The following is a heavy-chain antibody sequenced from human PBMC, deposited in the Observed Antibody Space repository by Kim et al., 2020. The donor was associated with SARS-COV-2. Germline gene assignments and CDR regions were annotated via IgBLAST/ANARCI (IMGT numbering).Heavy chain of an antibody. J-gene: IGHJ3*02. CDR3: ARLREYTYGYAFDI. V-gene: IGHV3-48*03. D-gene: IGHD5-18*01. CDR2: IASGGSPI. Sequence: GGSLRLSCVVSGFTFSSYEMTWVRQVPGKGLESVAHIASGGSPIYYGDSVKGRFTISRDNAKSSLSLQMNSLRAEDTAVYYCARLREYTYGYAFDIWGHGTMVTVSS. CDR1: GFTFSSYE.